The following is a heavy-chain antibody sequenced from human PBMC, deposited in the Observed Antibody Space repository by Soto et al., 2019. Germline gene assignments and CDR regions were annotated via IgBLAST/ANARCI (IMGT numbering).Heavy chain of an antibody. CDR3: AKDGNWLDVFLDL. J-gene: IGHJ4*02. Sequence: PAVSMRLSRVVSGIEFSNYAMTWVRQAPGKGLEWVAISSTSGKSTYHADSVRGRFTISRDNSKNTLYLHMTNLRAEDTAVYYCAKDGNWLDVFLDLWGQGTPVTVSS. CDR1: GIEFSNYA. CDR2: SSTSGKST. V-gene: IGHV3-23*01. D-gene: IGHD6-19*01.